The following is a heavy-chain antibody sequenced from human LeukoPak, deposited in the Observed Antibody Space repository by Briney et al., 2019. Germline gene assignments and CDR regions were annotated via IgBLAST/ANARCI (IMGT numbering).Heavy chain of an antibody. J-gene: IGHJ4*02. CDR3: ATLTLVGAQYGGSDY. D-gene: IGHD1-26*01. Sequence: ASVNVSCKVSGYTLTELSMHWVRQAPGKGLEWMGGFDPEDGETIYAQKFQGRVTMTEDTSTDTAYMELSSLRSEDTAVYYCATLTLVGAQYGGSDYWGQGTLVTVSS. CDR2: FDPEDGET. V-gene: IGHV1-24*01. CDR1: GYTLTELS.